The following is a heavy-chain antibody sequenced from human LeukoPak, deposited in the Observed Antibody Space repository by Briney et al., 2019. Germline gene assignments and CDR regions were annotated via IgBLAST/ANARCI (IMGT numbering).Heavy chain of an antibody. Sequence: ASVKVSCKASGYTFTGYYMHWVRQAPGQGLEWMGWINPNSGGTNYAQKFQGRVTMTRDTSISTAYMELSRLRSDDTAVYYCAIGSPAGYDSSGYYVSWGQGTLVTVSS. J-gene: IGHJ4*02. CDR1: GYTFTGYY. CDR2: INPNSGGT. D-gene: IGHD3-22*01. V-gene: IGHV1-2*02. CDR3: AIGSPAGYDSSGYYVS.